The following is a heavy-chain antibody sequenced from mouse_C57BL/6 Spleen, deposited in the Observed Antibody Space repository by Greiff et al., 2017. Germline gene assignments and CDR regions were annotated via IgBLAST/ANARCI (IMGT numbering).Heavy chain of an antibody. CDR2: IGPGSGST. CDR3: ARSTHYYGSSTQYAMDY. Sequence: VQLQQSGAELVKPGASVTLSCKASGYTFTDYDINWVKQTPVQGLEWIGTIGPGSGSTYYNEKFKGKATLTADKSSSTAYMKLRSLTSEDSAVYFCARSTHYYGSSTQYAMDYWGQGTSVTVSS. D-gene: IGHD1-1*01. V-gene: IGHV1-77*01. CDR1: GYTFTDYD. J-gene: IGHJ4*01.